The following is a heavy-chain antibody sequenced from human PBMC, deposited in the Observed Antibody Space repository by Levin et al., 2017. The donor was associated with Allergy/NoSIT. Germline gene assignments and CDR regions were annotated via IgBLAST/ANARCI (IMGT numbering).Heavy chain of an antibody. CDR3: AKDLGDYASGSPPDY. V-gene: IGHV3-23*01. CDR2: ISGSGGST. D-gene: IGHD3-10*01. J-gene: IGHJ4*02. Sequence: PGGSLRLSCAASGFTFSSYAMTWVRQAPGKGLEWVSTISGSGGSTYYADSVKGRFTISRDNSKNTLYLQMNSLRAEDTAVYYCAKDLGDYASGSPPDYWGQGTLVTVSS. CDR1: GFTFSSYA.